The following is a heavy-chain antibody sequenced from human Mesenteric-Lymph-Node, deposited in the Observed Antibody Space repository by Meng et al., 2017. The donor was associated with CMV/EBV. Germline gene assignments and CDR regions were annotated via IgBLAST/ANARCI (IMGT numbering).Heavy chain of an antibody. Sequence: SGYTLPRYYILWVRPPPGQGLEWMGVINSSGGSTSYAQKFQGRVTLTRDTSTSTVYMELSSLRSEDTAVYYCARDEIATMFMEFDYWGQGTLVTVSS. J-gene: IGHJ4*02. CDR3: ARDEIATMFMEFDY. CDR2: INSSGGST. D-gene: IGHD5-24*01. CDR1: GYTLPRYY. V-gene: IGHV1-46*01.